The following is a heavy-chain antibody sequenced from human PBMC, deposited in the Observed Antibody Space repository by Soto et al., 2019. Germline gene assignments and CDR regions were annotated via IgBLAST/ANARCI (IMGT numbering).Heavy chain of an antibody. CDR2: ISESGGST. V-gene: IGHV3-23*01. CDR3: AKVPVKAPKSKPHYPFPDY. CDR1: GFTFSNYA. Sequence: PVGSLRLSCAASGFTFSNYAMSWVRQTPGKWLEWVSAISESGGSTFYAGSVRGRFTISRDNSGNTLYLQMNSLRAEDTAVYFCAKVPVKAPKSKPHYPFPDYWGQGTLDTVSS. J-gene: IGHJ4*02. D-gene: IGHD1-26*01.